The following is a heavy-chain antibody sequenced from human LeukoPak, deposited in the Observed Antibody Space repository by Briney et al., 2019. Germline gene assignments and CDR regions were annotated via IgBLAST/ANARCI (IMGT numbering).Heavy chain of an antibody. V-gene: IGHV1-2*02. J-gene: IGHJ4*02. Sequence: ASVKVSCKASEYTFTGYYLHWVRQAPGQGLEWMGWINPRSGVTKSTHKFQGRVTTTRDTSISTAYMDLSSLRSDDTAVYYCARDFNVHLGDGLIDYWGQGTLLTVSS. D-gene: IGHD3-16*02. CDR3: ARDFNVHLGDGLIDY. CDR2: INPRSGVT. CDR1: EYTFTGYY.